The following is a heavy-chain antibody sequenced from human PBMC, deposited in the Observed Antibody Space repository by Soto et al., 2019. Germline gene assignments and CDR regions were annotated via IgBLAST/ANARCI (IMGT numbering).Heavy chain of an antibody. CDR1: RFTFSSYA. D-gene: IGHD2-15*01. Sequence: GGSLRLSCAASRFTFSSYAMSWVRQAPGKGLEWVSSISAGGGSTYYADSVKGRFTISRDNSKNTLYLQMNSLRDEDTALYYCAKGAAFYYYYGMDVWGQGTTVTVSS. CDR2: ISAGGGST. CDR3: AKGAAFYYYYGMDV. J-gene: IGHJ6*02. V-gene: IGHV3-23*01.